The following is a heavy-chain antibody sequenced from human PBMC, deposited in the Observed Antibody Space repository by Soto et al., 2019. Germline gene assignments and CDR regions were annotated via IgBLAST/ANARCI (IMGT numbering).Heavy chain of an antibody. V-gene: IGHV1-2*02. Sequence: SVKVSCKASGYTFIDYYIHWVRQAPGQGLEWMGWINPNSGGTKYAPKFQGGVTMTRDTSITTAYMELSRLRSGDTAVYYCAREPATAKPEGVDFWGQGTLVTVSS. CDR3: AREPATAKPEGVDF. J-gene: IGHJ4*02. CDR2: INPNSGGT. CDR1: GYTFIDYY. D-gene: IGHD1-1*01.